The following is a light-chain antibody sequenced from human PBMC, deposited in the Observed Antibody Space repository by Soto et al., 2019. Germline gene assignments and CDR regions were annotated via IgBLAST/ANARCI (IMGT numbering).Light chain of an antibody. CDR2: GAS. V-gene: IGKV3D-15*01. J-gene: IGKJ2*01. CDR1: QSVNLN. Sequence: EIMMTQSPGTLSVSPGEGATLSCTASQSVNLNLAWYQQKPGQAPGLLISGASTRATGVPARFSGSGSGTDFTLTISSLQPEDFAVYSCQQDHNLSPKFDQGTTLQMK. CDR3: QQDHNLSPK.